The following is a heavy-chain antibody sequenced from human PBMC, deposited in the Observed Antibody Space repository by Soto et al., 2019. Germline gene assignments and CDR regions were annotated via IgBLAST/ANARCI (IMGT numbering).Heavy chain of an antibody. CDR2: IMPMFGVT. J-gene: IGHJ6*02. D-gene: IGHD3-16*01. CDR1: GGTFNSHT. Sequence: QVQLVQSGAEVKKPGSSVKVSCRASGGTFNSHTISWVRQAPGQGLEWMGGIMPMFGVTNYARKFQGRLTMTPNESTTTAYMEVSSLTSDDTAVYYCAGEGVTSIISLPWIGYHYYGLDVWGQGTTVIVSS. V-gene: IGHV1-69*05. CDR3: AGEGVTSIISLPWIGYHYYGLDV.